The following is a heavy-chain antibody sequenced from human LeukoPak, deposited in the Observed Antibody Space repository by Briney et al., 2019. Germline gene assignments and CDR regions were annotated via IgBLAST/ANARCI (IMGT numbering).Heavy chain of an antibody. CDR2: ICDSGGST. CDR3: ARGGTYEFDY. D-gene: IGHD3-3*01. Sequence: GGSLRLSCAAPGFTFSSYDMSWVRQAPGKGLEWVSAICDSGGSTYYADSVKGRFTISRDNAKNSLYLQMNSLRAEDTAVYYCARGGTYEFDYWGQGNLVTVSS. J-gene: IGHJ4*02. V-gene: IGHV3-23*01. CDR1: GFTFSSYD.